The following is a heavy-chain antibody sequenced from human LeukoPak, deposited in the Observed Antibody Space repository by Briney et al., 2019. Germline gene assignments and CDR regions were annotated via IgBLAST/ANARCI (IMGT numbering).Heavy chain of an antibody. Sequence: SSETLSLTCSVSGDSISNRNSYWVWIRQPPGKGLEWLGSVFFSGSAYYNESLQRRVTISVDKSNNQFSLKLKSVTAADAAVYYCARHKRLGVYYYGMDVWGQGTTVTVSS. CDR1: GDSISNRNSY. V-gene: IGHV4-39*01. CDR2: VFFSGSA. D-gene: IGHD3-16*01. J-gene: IGHJ6*02. CDR3: ARHKRLGVYYYGMDV.